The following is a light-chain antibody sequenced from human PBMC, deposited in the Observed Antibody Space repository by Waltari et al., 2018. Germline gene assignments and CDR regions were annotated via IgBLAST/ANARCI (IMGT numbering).Light chain of an antibody. Sequence: NFMLTQTHSVSESPGKTVTLSCTRSSGNIANNFVPWFQQRPGSAPTIVIYADNQRPSGIPDRFSGSIDRSSNSASLTISGLKTEDEADYYCQSFDDSNFVFRTGTKVTVL. V-gene: IGLV6-57*03. CDR3: QSFDDSNFV. J-gene: IGLJ1*01. CDR1: SGNIANNF. CDR2: ADN.